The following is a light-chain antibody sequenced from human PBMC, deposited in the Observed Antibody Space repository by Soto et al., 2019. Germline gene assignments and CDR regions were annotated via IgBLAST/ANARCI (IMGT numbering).Light chain of an antibody. CDR1: QSVNDNY. CDR2: GAS. CDR3: QQYAASPPT. J-gene: IGKJ1*01. Sequence: EIVLTQSPGTLSLSPRERATLSCRASQSVNDNYLAWYQHKPGQAPRLLIYGASSRAPGIPARFSGSGSGTDFTLTISRLEPEDFAIYYYQQYAASPPTFGQGTQVEVK. V-gene: IGKV3-20*01.